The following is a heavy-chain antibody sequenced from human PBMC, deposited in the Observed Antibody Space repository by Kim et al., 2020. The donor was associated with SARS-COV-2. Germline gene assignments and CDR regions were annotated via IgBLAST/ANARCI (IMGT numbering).Heavy chain of an antibody. Sequence: SETLSLTCNVSGGSVNISYWTWIRQPPGKRLEWIGNVDHRGSTNYIPSLKSRLTISVDTSKNQFSLKLTSVTAADTAVYYCARDLGFGYFDYWGQGIRVTVSS. CDR3: ARDLGFGYFDY. CDR2: VDHRGST. V-gene: IGHV4-59*02. J-gene: IGHJ4*02. CDR1: GGSVNISY. D-gene: IGHD3-10*01.